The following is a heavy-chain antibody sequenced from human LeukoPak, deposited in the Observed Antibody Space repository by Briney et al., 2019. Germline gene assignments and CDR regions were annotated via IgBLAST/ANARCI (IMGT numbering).Heavy chain of an antibody. V-gene: IGHV3-30*02. Sequence: PGGSLRLSCTTSGFTFSNYGMHWVRQAPGKGLEWVAFIRYDGGNEYFADSVEGRFTISRDNSKNTLSLQMNSLRAEDTAVYYCARETGEASSSYFDHWGQGTLVTVS. CDR2: IRYDGGNE. D-gene: IGHD3-16*01. CDR1: GFTFSNYG. CDR3: ARETGEASSSYFDH. J-gene: IGHJ4*02.